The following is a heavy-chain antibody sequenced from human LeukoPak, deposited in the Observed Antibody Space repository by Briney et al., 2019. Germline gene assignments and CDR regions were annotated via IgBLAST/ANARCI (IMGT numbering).Heavy chain of an antibody. CDR3: ARYRADAGGAARRALDY. D-gene: IGHD6-6*01. J-gene: IGHJ4*02. Sequence: PSETLSLTCTVSGGSISSYYWSWLRQPPGKGLEWIGYIYYSGSTNYNPSLKSRVTISVDTSKNQFSLKLSSVTAADTAVYYCARYRADAGGAARRALDYWGQGTLVTVSS. CDR2: IYYSGST. CDR1: GGSISSYY. V-gene: IGHV4-59*01.